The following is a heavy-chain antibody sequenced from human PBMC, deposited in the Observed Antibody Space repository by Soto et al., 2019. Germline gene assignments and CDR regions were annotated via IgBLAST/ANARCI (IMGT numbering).Heavy chain of an antibody. CDR3: ARGLVRRVIIQYTSFFDY. V-gene: IGHV4-34*01. CDR1: GGSFTDYY. D-gene: IGHD3-10*01. CDR2: IDHSGST. Sequence: QVQLQQWGAGLLKPSETLSLTCAVYGGSFTDYYWSWIRQAPGRGLEWIGEIDHSGSTYYNPSLKRRVTISVDTSKNQFSLKLSSVTAAHTAVYYCARGLVRRVIIQYTSFFDYWGQGTLVSVSS. J-gene: IGHJ4*02.